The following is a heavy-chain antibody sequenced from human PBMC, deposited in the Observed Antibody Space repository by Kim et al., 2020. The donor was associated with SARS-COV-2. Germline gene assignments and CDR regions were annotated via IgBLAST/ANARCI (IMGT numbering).Heavy chain of an antibody. J-gene: IGHJ6*02. CDR3: ARGRAGVVPAPILGLGPHYDYFIMDV. CDR1: SGSFSGHY. D-gene: IGHD2-2*02. CDR2: IHESGSA. Sequence: SETLSLTCAVYSGSFSGHYWSWIRQPPGKGLEWIGKIHESGSADYNPSLKSRVSILIDRSKNQFSLKLSSVTAADTGFYFCARGRAGVVPAPILGLGPHYDYFIMDVWGHGTTVTVSS. V-gene: IGHV4-34*01.